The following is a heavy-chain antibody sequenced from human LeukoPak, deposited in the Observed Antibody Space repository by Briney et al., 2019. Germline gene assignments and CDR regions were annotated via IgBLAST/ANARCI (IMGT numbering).Heavy chain of an antibody. D-gene: IGHD1-26*01. V-gene: IGHV3-53*01. J-gene: IGHJ3*02. CDR1: GLTVSSNY. CDR3: ARGGSYLSAFDI. Sequence: GGSLRLSCAASGLTVSSNYMSWVRQAPGKGLEWVSIIYSGGSTFYADSVKGRFTISRDNSKNTLYLQMNSLRAEDTAVYYCARGGSYLSAFDIWGQGTMVTVSS. CDR2: IYSGGST.